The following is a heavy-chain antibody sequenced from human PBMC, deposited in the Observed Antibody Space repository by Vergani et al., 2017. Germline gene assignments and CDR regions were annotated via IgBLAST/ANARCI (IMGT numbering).Heavy chain of an antibody. V-gene: IGHV4-61*02. D-gene: IGHD2-8*01. Sequence: QVQLQESGPGLVKPSQTLSLTCSVSGGSMNNGSYYWSWVRQPAGKGLEWIGQIYTSGHTNNNPSLKSRVTLSIDTSKNQFSLNLISVTAADTAVYYGATGGWYCTRANGSNYFYYYYMDVWGKGTTVTVSS. CDR1: GGSMNNGSYY. CDR3: ATGGWYCTRANGSNYFYYYYMDV. CDR2: IYTSGHT. J-gene: IGHJ6*03.